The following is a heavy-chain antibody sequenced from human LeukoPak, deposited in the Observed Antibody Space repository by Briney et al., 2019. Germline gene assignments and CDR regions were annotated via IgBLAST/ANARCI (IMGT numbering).Heavy chain of an antibody. J-gene: IGHJ4*02. CDR1: GYTFTTYG. D-gene: IGHD5-18*01. V-gene: IGHV1-8*01. Sequence: PGASVKVSCTASGYTFTTYGINWVRQAPGQGLEWVGWMNPDNGNTGFAQRFQGRLTMTRDTSISTAYMELSSLSSEDTAVYYCARGGDAAFIKYWGQGALVTVSS. CDR2: MNPDNGNT. CDR3: ARGGDAAFIKY.